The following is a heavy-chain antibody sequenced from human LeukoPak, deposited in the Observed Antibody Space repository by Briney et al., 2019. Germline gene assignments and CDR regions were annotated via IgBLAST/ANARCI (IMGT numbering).Heavy chain of an antibody. D-gene: IGHD5-24*01. CDR1: GYTFTSYG. J-gene: IGHJ6*02. Sequence: ASVRVSCKASGYTFTSYGISWVRQAPGQGLEWMGWISAYNGNTNYAQKLQGRVTMTRATSTGTVYMELSSLRSEDTAVYYCASVYKHGMDVWGQGTTVIVSS. V-gene: IGHV1-18*01. CDR2: ISAYNGNT. CDR3: ASVYKHGMDV.